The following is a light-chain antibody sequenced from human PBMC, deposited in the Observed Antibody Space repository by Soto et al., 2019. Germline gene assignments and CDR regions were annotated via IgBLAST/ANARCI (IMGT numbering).Light chain of an antibody. CDR3: QQYNNWPPIT. Sequence: EVVMTQSPATLSVSPGERATLSCRASENVLSYLAWYQQKPGQPPRLLISGAATRATDIPARFSGSGSGTDFTLTISSLQSEDFAIYYCQQYNNWPPITFGQGTRLEIK. J-gene: IGKJ5*01. V-gene: IGKV3-15*01. CDR2: GAA. CDR1: ENVLSY.